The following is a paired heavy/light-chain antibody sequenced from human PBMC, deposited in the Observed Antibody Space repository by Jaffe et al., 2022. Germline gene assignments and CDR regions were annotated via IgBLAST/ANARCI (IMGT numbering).Heavy chain of an antibody. CDR3: ARDPPSGYGDYVELRDERPGAY. V-gene: IGHV1-69*01. CDR1: GGTFSSYA. J-gene: IGHJ4*02. CDR2: IIPIFGTA. D-gene: IGHD4-17*01. Sequence: QVQLVQSGAEVKKPGSSVKVSCKASGGTFSSYAISWVRQAPGQGLEWMGGIIPIFGTANYAQKFQGRVTITADESTSTAYMELSSLRSEDTAVYYCARDPPSGYGDYVELRDERPGAYWGQGTLVTVSS.
Light chain of an antibody. CDR1: QDISNY. Sequence: DIQMTQSPSSLSASVGDRVTITCQASQDISNYLNWYQQKPGKAPKLLIYDASNLETGVPSRFSGSGSGTDFTFTISSLQPEDIATYYCQQYDNLLITFGQGTRLEIK. CDR2: DAS. CDR3: QQYDNLLIT. V-gene: IGKV1-33*01. J-gene: IGKJ5*01.